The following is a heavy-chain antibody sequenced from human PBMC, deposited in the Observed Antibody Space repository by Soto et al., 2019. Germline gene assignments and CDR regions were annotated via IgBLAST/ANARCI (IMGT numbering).Heavy chain of an antibody. CDR1: GGSISSYY. Sequence: PSETLSLTCTVSGGSISSYYWSWIRQPPGKGLEWIGYIYYSGSTNYNPSLKSRVTISVDTSKNQFSLKLSSVTAADTALYYCARQDRRGFDYWGQGTLVTVSS. CDR2: IYYSGST. D-gene: IGHD3-16*02. J-gene: IGHJ4*02. CDR3: ARQDRRGFDY. V-gene: IGHV4-59*08.